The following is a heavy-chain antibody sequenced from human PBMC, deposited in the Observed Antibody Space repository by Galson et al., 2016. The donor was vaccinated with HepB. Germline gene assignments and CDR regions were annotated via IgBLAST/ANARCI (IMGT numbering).Heavy chain of an antibody. Sequence: LSLTCTVSGDSISSYYWSWIRQPPGKGLEWIGYIYDSGSTNYNPSLKSRVTISVDTSKNQFSLKLSSVTAADTAVYYCARDAVAVAGTLHFYFYGMDVWGQGATVTVSS. CDR2: IYDSGST. CDR1: GDSISSYY. J-gene: IGHJ6*02. CDR3: ARDAVAVAGTLHFYFYGMDV. D-gene: IGHD6-19*01. V-gene: IGHV4-59*01.